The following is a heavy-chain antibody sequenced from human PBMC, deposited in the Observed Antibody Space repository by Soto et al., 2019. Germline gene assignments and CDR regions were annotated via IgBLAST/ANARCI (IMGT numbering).Heavy chain of an antibody. CDR1: GGSLSSYY. J-gene: IGHJ6*02. V-gene: IGHV4-4*07. CDR3: ARDLYASGIWYGMDV. CDR2: IYSSGST. D-gene: IGHD3-10*01. Sequence: SDTLSLTCTVSGGSLSSYYWSWIRQPAGKGLEWIGRIYSSGSTNYNPSLNSRVTMSLDTSKNHLSLRLSSVAAADTAVYYCARDLYASGIWYGMDVWGQGTTVTVSS.